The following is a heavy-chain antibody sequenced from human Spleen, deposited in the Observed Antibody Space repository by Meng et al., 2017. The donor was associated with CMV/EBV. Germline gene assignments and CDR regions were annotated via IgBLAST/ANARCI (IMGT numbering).Heavy chain of an antibody. CDR1: GFTFSSYA. V-gene: IGHV3-23*03. Sequence: GESLKISCAASGFTFSSYAMSWVRQAPGKGLEWVSVIYSGGSSTYYADSVKGRFTISRDNSKNTLYLQMSSLRAEDTAVYYCARDLLYGEGWFDPWGQGNLVTVSS. CDR3: ARDLLYGEGWFDP. J-gene: IGHJ5*02. D-gene: IGHD4-17*01. CDR2: IYSGGSST.